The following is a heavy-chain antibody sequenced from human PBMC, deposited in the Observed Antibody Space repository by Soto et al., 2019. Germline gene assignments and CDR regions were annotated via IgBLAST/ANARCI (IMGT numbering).Heavy chain of an antibody. Sequence: EVQLVESGGGLVQPGRSLRLSCAASGFTFDDYAMHWVRQAPGKGLEWVSGISWNSGSIGYADSVKGRFTISRDNAKNSLYLQMNSLRAEDTALYYCAKADTPLYGSSWYGYFQHWGQGTLVTVSS. J-gene: IGHJ1*01. CDR1: GFTFDDYA. CDR2: ISWNSGSI. V-gene: IGHV3-9*01. D-gene: IGHD6-13*01. CDR3: AKADTPLYGSSWYGYFQH.